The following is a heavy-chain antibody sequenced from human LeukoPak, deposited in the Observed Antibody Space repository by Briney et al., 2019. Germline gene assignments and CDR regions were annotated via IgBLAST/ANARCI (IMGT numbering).Heavy chain of an antibody. CDR1: GFTFSSYW. D-gene: IGHD3-3*01. V-gene: IGHV3-7*01. Sequence: PGGSLRLSCAASGFTFSSYWMSWVRRAPGKGLEWVANIKQDGSEKYYVDSVKGRFTISRDNAKNSLYLQMNSLRAEDTAVYYCARDERFLEWLHHYYYYYMDVWGKGTTGTVSS. CDR3: ARDERFLEWLHHYYYYYMDV. CDR2: IKQDGSEK. J-gene: IGHJ6*03.